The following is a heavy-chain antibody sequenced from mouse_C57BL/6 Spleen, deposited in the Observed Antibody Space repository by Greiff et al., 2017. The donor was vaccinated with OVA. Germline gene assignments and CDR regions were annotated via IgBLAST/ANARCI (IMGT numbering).Heavy chain of an antibody. CDR1: GFTFSDYY. V-gene: IGHV5-12*01. CDR3: ARSGSSYGYFDY. J-gene: IGHJ2*01. Sequence: EVKLVESGGGLVQPGGSLKLSCAASGFTFSDYYMYWVRQTPEKRLEWVAYISHGGGSTYYPDTVKGRFTISRDNAKNTLYLQMSRLKSEDTAMYYCARSGSSYGYFDYWGQGTTLTVAS. D-gene: IGHD1-1*01. CDR2: ISHGGGST.